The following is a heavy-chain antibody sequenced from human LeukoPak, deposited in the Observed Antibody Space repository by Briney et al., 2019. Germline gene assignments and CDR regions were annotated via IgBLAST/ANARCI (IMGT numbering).Heavy chain of an antibody. V-gene: IGHV3-66*01. Sequence: GGSLRLSCAASGFTFSSYAVSWVRQAPGKGLEWVSVIYSGGSTYYADSVKGRFTISRDNSKNTLYLQMNSLRAEDTAVYYCARDLVVPASDVWGQGTTVTVSS. CDR1: GFTFSSYA. J-gene: IGHJ6*02. CDR3: ARDLVVPASDV. D-gene: IGHD2-2*01. CDR2: IYSGGST.